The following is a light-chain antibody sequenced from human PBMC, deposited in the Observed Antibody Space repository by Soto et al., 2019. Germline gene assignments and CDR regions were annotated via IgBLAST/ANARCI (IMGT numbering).Light chain of an antibody. V-gene: IGLV2-14*01. Sequence: QSVLSQPASVSGSPGQSITISCTGTSSYVGGYNYVSWYQQHPGKAPKLMIHDVSDRPSGVSNRFSGSKSGNTASLIISGLQAEDEADYYCSSYTSSSTYVFGTGTKVTVL. CDR2: DVS. J-gene: IGLJ1*01. CDR1: SSYVGGYNY. CDR3: SSYTSSSTYV.